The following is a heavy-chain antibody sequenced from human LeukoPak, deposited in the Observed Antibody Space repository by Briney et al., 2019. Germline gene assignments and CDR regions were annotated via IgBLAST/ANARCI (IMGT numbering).Heavy chain of an antibody. CDR3: ARDEQQLPLAMDV. J-gene: IGHJ6*03. CDR2: MNPNSGNT. Sequence: GASVKVSCKASGYTFTSYDINWVRQATGQGLEWMGWMNPNSGNTGYAQKFQGRVTITRNTSISTAYMELRSLRSDDTAVYYCARDEQQLPLAMDVWGKGTTVTVSS. V-gene: IGHV1-8*03. D-gene: IGHD6-13*01. CDR1: GYTFTSYD.